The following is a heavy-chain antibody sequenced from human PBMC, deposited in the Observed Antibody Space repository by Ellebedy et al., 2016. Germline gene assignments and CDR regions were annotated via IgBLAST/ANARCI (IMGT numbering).Heavy chain of an antibody. V-gene: IGHV3-11*01. CDR1: GFIFSDYY. CDR2: INSSGNAI. D-gene: IGHD6-19*01. J-gene: IGHJ4*02. Sequence: GESLKISCAASGFIFSDYYMSWVRQAPGKGLECISYINSSGNAIYYADSVKGRFTVSRDNAKNSLFLYMNTLRAEDTAVYFCARLSYSSGWYHIDYWGQGTLVTVSS. CDR3: ARLSYSSGWYHIDY.